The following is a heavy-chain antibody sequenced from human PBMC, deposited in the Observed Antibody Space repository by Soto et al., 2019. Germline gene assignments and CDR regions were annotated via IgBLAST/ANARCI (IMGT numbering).Heavy chain of an antibody. CDR1: GYTFTSYG. CDR3: ARVAPEYSGYDLKPFDY. D-gene: IGHD5-12*01. Sequence: GASVKVSCKASGYTFTSYGISWVRQAPGQGLEWMGWISAYNGNTNYAQKLQGRVTMTTDTSTSTAYMELRSLRSDDTAVYYCARVAPEYSGYDLKPFDYWGQGTLVTVSS. CDR2: ISAYNGNT. J-gene: IGHJ4*02. V-gene: IGHV1-18*01.